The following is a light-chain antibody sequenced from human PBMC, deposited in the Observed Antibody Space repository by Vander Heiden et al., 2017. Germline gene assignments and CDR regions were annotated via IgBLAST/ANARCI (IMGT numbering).Light chain of an antibody. V-gene: IGKV3-11*01. J-gene: IGKJ1*01. Sequence: DIVFTQSPATLSLSPGERATLSCRASQSVSSYLAWYQQKPGQAPRLLIYDASNRATGIPARFSGSGSGTDFTLTISSREPEDFAVYYCQQRSNWPPWTFGQGTKVEIK. CDR3: QQRSNWPPWT. CDR1: QSVSSY. CDR2: DAS.